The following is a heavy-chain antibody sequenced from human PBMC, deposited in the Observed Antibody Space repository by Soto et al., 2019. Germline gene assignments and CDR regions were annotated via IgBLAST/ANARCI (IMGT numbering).Heavy chain of an antibody. CDR2: IIPTFGRT. CDR3: ARDPLSSFAMDV. D-gene: IGHD3-10*02. V-gene: IGHV1-69*13. Sequence: ASVKVSCKASGDTFSSYAISWVRQAPGKGLEWMGKIIPTFGRTNYAQKFQGRLSISADDSTSTAYMELTSLESEDTAVYYCARDPLSSFAMDVWGQGTTVTVSS. J-gene: IGHJ6*02. CDR1: GDTFSSYA.